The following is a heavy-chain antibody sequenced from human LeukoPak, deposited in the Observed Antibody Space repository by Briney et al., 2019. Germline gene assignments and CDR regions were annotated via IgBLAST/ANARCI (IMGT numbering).Heavy chain of an antibody. CDR3: ARGWNDNGGVFFDS. V-gene: IGHV4-59*01. Sequence: SETLSLTCTVSGGSIRSYYWSWIRQAPGKGLEWIGFISHNGYTSYSPSLKSRVAISVDTSKSQFSLSLSSMTAVDTAIYYCARGWNDNGGVFFDSWAQGTLVTVSS. CDR2: ISHNGYT. CDR1: GGSIRSYY. D-gene: IGHD4-23*01. J-gene: IGHJ4*02.